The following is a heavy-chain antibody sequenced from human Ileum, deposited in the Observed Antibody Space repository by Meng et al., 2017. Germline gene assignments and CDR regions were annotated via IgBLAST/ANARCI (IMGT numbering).Heavy chain of an antibody. CDR2: INGGTGNT. CDR1: GYTLTSQF. V-gene: IGHV1-3*01. J-gene: IGHJ1*01. Sequence: HVRFLSAGCRCKKPGASVKVACKASGYTLTSQFIHWWRQAPGQGLEWMGWINGGTGNTEYAQNFQGRITFTRDTAASTVYMELSSLRSEDTAVFYCARVAVTGIGYFQYWGQGTLVTVSS. D-gene: IGHD6-19*01. CDR3: ARVAVTGIGYFQY.